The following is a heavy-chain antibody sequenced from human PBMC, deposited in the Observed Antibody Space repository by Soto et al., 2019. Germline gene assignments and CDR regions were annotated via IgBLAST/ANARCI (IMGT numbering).Heavy chain of an antibody. CDR3: AKVTKRAAAGRYEYYKYGMDV. J-gene: IGHJ6*02. D-gene: IGHD6-13*01. CDR2: ISGIGGSS. CDR1: GFAFSTYA. V-gene: IGHV3-23*01. Sequence: TGGSLRLSCAASGFAFSTYAMTWVRQAPGKGLEWVSVISGIGGSSYYAASVKGRFTISRDNSKNTLFLQMNGLRAEDTAVYYCAKVTKRAAAGRYEYYKYGMDVWGQGTTVTVSS.